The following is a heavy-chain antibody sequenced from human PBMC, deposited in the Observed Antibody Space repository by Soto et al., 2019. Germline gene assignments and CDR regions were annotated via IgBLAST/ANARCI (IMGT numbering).Heavy chain of an antibody. CDR2: IIPIYGTA. CDR1: GGTFSSYA. J-gene: IGHJ6*02. D-gene: IGHD3-3*01. CDR3: CIRFFYYYGMDV. V-gene: IGHV1-69*01. Sequence: QVQLVQSGAEVKKPGSSVTVSCKASGGTFSSYAISWVRQAPGQGLEWMGGIIPIYGTANYAQKFQGRVTITADESTSTAYMELSILRSEDTAVYYCCIRFFYYYGMDVWGQGTTVTVSS.